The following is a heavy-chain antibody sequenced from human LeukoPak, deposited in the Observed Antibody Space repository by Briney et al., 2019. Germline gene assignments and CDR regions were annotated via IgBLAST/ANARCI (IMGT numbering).Heavy chain of an antibody. CDR2: ISGSGGST. Sequence: GGPLRLSCAASGFTFSSYAMSWVRQAPGKGLEWVSAISGSGGSTYYADSVKGRFTISRDNSKNTLYLQMNSLRAEDTAVYYCAKDGGYCSSTSCYPDYWGQGTLVTVSS. V-gene: IGHV3-23*01. J-gene: IGHJ4*02. D-gene: IGHD2-2*01. CDR1: GFTFSSYA. CDR3: AKDGGYCSSTSCYPDY.